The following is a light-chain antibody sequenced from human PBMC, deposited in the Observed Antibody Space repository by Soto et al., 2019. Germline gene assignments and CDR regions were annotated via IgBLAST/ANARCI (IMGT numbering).Light chain of an antibody. CDR1: QSISDS. CDR3: HQENGYWT. Sequence: DIQMTQSPSTLSASVGDRVTITCRASQSISDSLAWYQQKPGKAPKLLIYEASSLKSGVPSRFSGSRSGTEYTLTISRLQPDAFATYSCHQENGYWTFGQGTKFELK. CDR2: EAS. V-gene: IGKV1-5*03. J-gene: IGKJ1*01.